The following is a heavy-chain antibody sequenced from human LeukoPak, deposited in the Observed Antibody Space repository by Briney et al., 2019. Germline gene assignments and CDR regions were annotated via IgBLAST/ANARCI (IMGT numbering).Heavy chain of an antibody. CDR2: ISGNGGSI. CDR3: AKAPYYYDTSGYFFRNFDY. D-gene: IGHD3-22*01. V-gene: IGHV3-23*01. J-gene: IGHJ4*02. CDR1: GFTFYRYA. Sequence: GGSLRLSCAASGFTFYRYAMSWVRQAAGKGLEWVSSISGNGGSIYYADSVKGRFTISRDNSKNTVYLQMNSLRAGDTALYFCAKAPYYYDTSGYFFRNFDYWGQGTLVTVSS.